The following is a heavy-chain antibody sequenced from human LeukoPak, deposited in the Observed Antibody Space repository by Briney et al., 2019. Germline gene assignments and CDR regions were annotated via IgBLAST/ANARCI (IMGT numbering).Heavy chain of an antibody. CDR2: IHTRGSS. Sequence: PSETLSLTCTVSGGSISGTSYYWNWIRQPAGKGLEWIGRIHTRGSSNYNPSLKSRVTISLDTSKNQFTLKLNFVTAADTAVYYCARDPAYCSGGSCYGGWFDPWGQGTLVTVSS. CDR1: GGSISGTSYY. CDR3: ARDPAYCSGGSCYGGWFDP. J-gene: IGHJ5*02. D-gene: IGHD2-15*01. V-gene: IGHV4-61*02.